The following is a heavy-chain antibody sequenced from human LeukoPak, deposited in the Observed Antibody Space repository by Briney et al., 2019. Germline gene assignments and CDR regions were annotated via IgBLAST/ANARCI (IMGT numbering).Heavy chain of an antibody. CDR1: GGSFSGYY. D-gene: IGHD6-13*01. J-gene: IGHJ6*02. CDR2: INHSGST. Sequence: SETLSLTCAVYGGSFSGYYWSWIRQPPGKGLEWIGEINHSGSTNYNPSLKSRVTISVDTSKNQFSLKLSSVTAADTAVYYCARGAGYYYYYGKDVWGQGTTVTVSS. V-gene: IGHV4-34*01. CDR3: ARGAGYYYYYGKDV.